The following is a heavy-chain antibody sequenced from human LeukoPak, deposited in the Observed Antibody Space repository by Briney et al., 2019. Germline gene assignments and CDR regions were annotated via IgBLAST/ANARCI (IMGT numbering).Heavy chain of an antibody. CDR1: GFTFSSYA. CDR3: AKGPYSGIRLHWFDP. J-gene: IGHJ5*02. D-gene: IGHD1-26*01. CDR2: ISGSGGST. Sequence: GGSLRLSCAASGFTFSSYAMSWVRQAPEKGLEWVSAISGSGGSTYYADSVKGRFTISRDNSKNTLYLQMNSLRAEDTAVYYCAKGPYSGIRLHWFDPWGQGTLVTVSS. V-gene: IGHV3-23*01.